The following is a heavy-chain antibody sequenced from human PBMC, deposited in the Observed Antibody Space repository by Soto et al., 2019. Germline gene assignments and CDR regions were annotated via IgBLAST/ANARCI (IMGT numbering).Heavy chain of an antibody. Sequence: SETLSLTCTVSGGSINSGDYYWSWIRQPPGKGLEWIGYINYSGTTYYKPSLKSRVTISVDTSKNQFSLRLSSVTAADTAVYYCARAMVVTQNWFDPWGQGTLVTVSS. CDR1: GGSINSGDYY. CDR2: INYSGTT. D-gene: IGHD2-21*02. J-gene: IGHJ5*02. V-gene: IGHV4-30-4*01. CDR3: ARAMVVTQNWFDP.